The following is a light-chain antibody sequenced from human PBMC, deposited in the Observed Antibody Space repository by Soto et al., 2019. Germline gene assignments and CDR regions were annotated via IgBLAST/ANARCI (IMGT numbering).Light chain of an antibody. Sequence: QSVLTQPPSASGTPGQRVTISCSGSSSNIGSHSVYWFQQLPGTAPKVLIYRSNQRPSGVPDRLSGSQSGTSASLAISGLRSEDEAHYYCAAWDNSVSGWVFGGGTKVTVL. V-gene: IGLV1-47*01. CDR3: AAWDNSVSGWV. CDR1: SSNIGSHS. J-gene: IGLJ3*02. CDR2: RSN.